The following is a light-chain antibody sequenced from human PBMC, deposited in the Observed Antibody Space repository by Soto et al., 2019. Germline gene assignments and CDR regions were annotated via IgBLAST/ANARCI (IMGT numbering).Light chain of an antibody. CDR1: QTLRGW. J-gene: IGKJ1*01. CDR2: KAS. CDR3: QHYNSYAEA. Sequence: DIQMTQSPSTLSGTVGKRVTSTARALQTLRGWLAWYQRKPGKAPKLLINKASTLKSGVPSRFSGSGSGTEFTLTISSLQPDDFATYYCQHYNSYAEAFGQGTKVELK. V-gene: IGKV1-5*03.